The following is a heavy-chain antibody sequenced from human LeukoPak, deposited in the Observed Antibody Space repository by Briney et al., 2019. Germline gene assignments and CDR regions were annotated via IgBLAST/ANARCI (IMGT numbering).Heavy chain of an antibody. V-gene: IGHV1-18*01. J-gene: IGHJ4*02. CDR1: ADTFTSYG. D-gene: IGHD1-1*01. CDR3: ARDGLFRNPIGAHNPGRFDY. CDR2: ISAYNGNT. Sequence: GASLKVSCKASADTFTSYGSSWVRQAPGQELEGMVWISAYNGNTNCAQKLQGRVTMTTDTSTSTAYMELRSLRSDDTAVYYCARDGLFRNPIGAHNPGRFDYWGQGTLVTVSS.